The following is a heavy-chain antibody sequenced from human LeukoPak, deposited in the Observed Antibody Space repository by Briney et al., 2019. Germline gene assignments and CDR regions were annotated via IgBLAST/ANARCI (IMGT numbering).Heavy chain of an antibody. J-gene: IGHJ4*02. CDR1: GYTFTCYY. V-gene: IGHV1-46*01. CDR3: ARDPPIAAAGTSFDY. D-gene: IGHD6-13*01. Sequence: GASVKVSCKASGYTFTCYYMHWVRQAPGQGLEWMGIINPSGGSTSYAQKFQGRVTMTRDTSTSTVYMELSSLRSEDTAVYYCARDPPIAAAGTSFDYWGQGTLVTVSS. CDR2: INPSGGST.